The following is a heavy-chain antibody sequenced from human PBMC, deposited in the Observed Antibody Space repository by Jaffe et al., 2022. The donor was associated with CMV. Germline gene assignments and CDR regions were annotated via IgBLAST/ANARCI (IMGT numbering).Heavy chain of an antibody. D-gene: IGHD4-17*01. CDR2: IIPIFGTA. J-gene: IGHJ6*02. CDR3: ARDDRYGDYPRAGRYAYYGMDV. V-gene: IGHV1-69*01. Sequence: QVQLVQSGAEVKKPGSSVKVSCKASGGTFSSYAISWVRQAPGQGLEWMGGIIPIFGTANYAQKFQGRVTITADESTSTAYMELSSLRSEDTAVYYCARDDRYGDYPRAGRYAYYGMDVWGQGTTVTVSS. CDR1: GGTFSSYA.